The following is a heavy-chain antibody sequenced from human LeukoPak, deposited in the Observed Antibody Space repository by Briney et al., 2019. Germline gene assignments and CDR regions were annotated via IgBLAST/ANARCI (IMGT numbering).Heavy chain of an antibody. Sequence: GGSLRLSCAASGFTFSDYYMSWIRQAPGKGLEWVSYISSSGSTIYYADSVKGRFTISRDNAKNSLYLQMNSLRAEDTAVYYCARDKRLPWSGYYLNYHYYYMDVWGKGTTVTVSS. J-gene: IGHJ6*03. CDR2: ISSSGSTI. D-gene: IGHD3-3*01. CDR3: ARDKRLPWSGYYLNYHYYYMDV. V-gene: IGHV3-11*04. CDR1: GFTFSDYY.